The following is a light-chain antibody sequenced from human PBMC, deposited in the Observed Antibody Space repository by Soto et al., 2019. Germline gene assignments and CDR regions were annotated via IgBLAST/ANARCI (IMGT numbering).Light chain of an antibody. Sequence: EMVVTQSPATLSVSPGERVTLSCRTSQDVSSKLAWYQQKPGQPPSLLIYDASTRATGTPARFSGSGSGTEFTLAVSSLQSEDFAVYYCQQRSNWPQTFGQGAKVDIK. CDR2: DAS. CDR3: QQRSNWPQT. J-gene: IGKJ1*01. CDR1: QDVSSK. V-gene: IGKV3D-15*01.